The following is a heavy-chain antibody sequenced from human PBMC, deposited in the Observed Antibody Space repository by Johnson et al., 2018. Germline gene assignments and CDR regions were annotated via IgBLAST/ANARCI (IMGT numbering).Heavy chain of an antibody. CDR3: VREAYCPNSVCQYNGMDV. D-gene: IGHD2-8*01. CDR1: GGSISPYY. J-gene: IGHJ6*02. V-gene: IGHV4-59*01. CDR2: INSRGTT. Sequence: QVQLQESGPGLVKPSETLSLTCTVSGGSISPYYWSWIRQPPGKGLEWIGYINSRGTTNYNPSVESRLTILVDTSKNQISLKLRPVTAADTAVYYCVREAYCPNSVCQYNGMDVWGQGTMVTVSS.